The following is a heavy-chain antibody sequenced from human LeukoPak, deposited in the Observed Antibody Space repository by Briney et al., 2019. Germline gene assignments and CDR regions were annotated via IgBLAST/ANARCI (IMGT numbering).Heavy chain of an antibody. J-gene: IGHJ4*02. Sequence: PSQTLSLTCTVSGGSISSGDYYWSWIRQPPGKGLEWIGRFYASGTTNTSPSLKSRVTMSVDTSKNQFSLKLSSVTAADTAVYYCAKDSSTWGNLAGHFDSWGQGTLVTVSS. V-gene: IGHV4-61*02. D-gene: IGHD6-13*01. CDR1: GGSISSGDYY. CDR3: AKDSSTWGNLAGHFDS. CDR2: FYASGTT.